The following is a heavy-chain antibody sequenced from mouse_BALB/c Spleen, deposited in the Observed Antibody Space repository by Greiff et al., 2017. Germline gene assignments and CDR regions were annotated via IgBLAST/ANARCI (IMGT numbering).Heavy chain of an antibody. CDR1: GYTFTDYA. V-gene: IGHV1S137*01. CDR3: ARVTGGDYDGYYYAMDY. J-gene: IGHJ4*01. CDR2: ISTYYGDA. D-gene: IGHD2-4*01. Sequence: QVQLKQSGAELVRPGVSVKISCKGSGYTFTDYAMHWVKQSHAKSLEWIGVISTYYGDASYNQKFKGKATMTVDKSSSTAYMELARLTSEDSAIYYCARVTGGDYDGYYYAMDYWGQGTSVTVSS.